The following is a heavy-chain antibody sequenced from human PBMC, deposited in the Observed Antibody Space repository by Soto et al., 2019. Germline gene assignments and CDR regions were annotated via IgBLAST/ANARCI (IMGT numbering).Heavy chain of an antibody. J-gene: IGHJ4*02. CDR1: GFTFSGYG. CDR3: AKEQGRVAAASVY. Sequence: EVQLLESGGDLVQRGGSLRLSCAASGFTFSGYGMRWVRQAPGKGLEWVSSIASSGSNTYYVDSVKGRFTISRDNSKNTLYLQMNRLTVEDTAVYYCAKEQGRVAAASVYWGQGTLVTVSS. CDR2: IASSGSNT. D-gene: IGHD6-13*01. V-gene: IGHV3-23*05.